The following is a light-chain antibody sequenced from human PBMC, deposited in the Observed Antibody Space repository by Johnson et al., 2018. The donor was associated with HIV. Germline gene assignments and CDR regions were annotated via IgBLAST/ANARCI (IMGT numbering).Light chain of an antibody. J-gene: IGLJ1*01. CDR2: DNN. Sequence: HSVLTQPPSVSAAPGQKVTISCSGSSSNIGNNYVSWYQQIPGTAPKLLIYDNNKRTSGIPDRFSGSKSGTSATLGITGLQTGDEADYYCGTWDSSLSAGVFGTGTKVTVL. CDR1: SSNIGNNY. CDR3: GTWDSSLSAGV. V-gene: IGLV1-51*01.